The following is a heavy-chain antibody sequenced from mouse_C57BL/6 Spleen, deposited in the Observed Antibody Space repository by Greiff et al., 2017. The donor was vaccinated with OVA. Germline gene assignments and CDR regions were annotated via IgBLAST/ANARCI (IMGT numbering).Heavy chain of an antibody. Sequence: VQLQESGPGLVAPSQSLSITCTVSGFSLTSYGVHWVRQPPGKGLEWLVVIWSDGSTTYNSALKSRLSISKDNSKSQVFLKMNSLQTDDTAMYYCARHEDYDDDGAWFAYWGQGTLVTVSA. V-gene: IGHV2-6-1*01. J-gene: IGHJ3*01. CDR3: ARHEDYDDDGAWFAY. CDR1: GFSLTSYG. CDR2: IWSDGST. D-gene: IGHD2-4*01.